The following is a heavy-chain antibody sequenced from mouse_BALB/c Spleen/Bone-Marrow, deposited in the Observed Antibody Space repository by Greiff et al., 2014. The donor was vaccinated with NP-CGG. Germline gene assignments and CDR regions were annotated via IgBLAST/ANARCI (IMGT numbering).Heavy chain of an antibody. Sequence: VQLQQSGPELVKPGASVKISCKASGYSFTGYYMHWVKQSHGNSLDWIGYIYPYNGVSSYNQKFKGKATLTVDKSSSTAYMELRSLTSDDSAVYYRESRGKYFDVWGAGTTVTVSS. CDR1: GYSFTGYY. V-gene: IGHV1-31*01. J-gene: IGHJ1*01. CDR2: IYPYNGVS. CDR3: ESRGKYFDV.